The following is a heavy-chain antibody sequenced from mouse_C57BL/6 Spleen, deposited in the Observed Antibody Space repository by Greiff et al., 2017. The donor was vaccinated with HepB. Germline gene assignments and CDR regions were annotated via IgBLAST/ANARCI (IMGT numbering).Heavy chain of an antibody. Sequence: QVQLQQSGAELVKPGASVKLSCKASGYTFTSYWMHWVKQRPGQGLEWIGMIHPNSGSTNYNEKFKSKATLTVDKSSSTAYMQLSSLTSEDSAVYYCARYGLYAMDYWGQGTSVTVSS. CDR3: ARYGLYAMDY. D-gene: IGHD1-1*02. V-gene: IGHV1-64*01. CDR1: GYTFTSYW. CDR2: IHPNSGST. J-gene: IGHJ4*01.